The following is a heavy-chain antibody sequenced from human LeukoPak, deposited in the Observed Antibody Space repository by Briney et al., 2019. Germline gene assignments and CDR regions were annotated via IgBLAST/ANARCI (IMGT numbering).Heavy chain of an antibody. D-gene: IGHD4-17*01. Sequence: GGSLRLSCAASGFIFRSYAMSWVRQAPGEGLEWVSGISSSGGRTYYADSVKGRFTISRDNSKNTLYLQMNSLRAEDTAVYYCARESVTHGAFDIWGQGTMVTVSS. CDR1: GFIFRSYA. V-gene: IGHV3-23*01. CDR3: ARESVTHGAFDI. CDR2: ISSSGGRT. J-gene: IGHJ3*02.